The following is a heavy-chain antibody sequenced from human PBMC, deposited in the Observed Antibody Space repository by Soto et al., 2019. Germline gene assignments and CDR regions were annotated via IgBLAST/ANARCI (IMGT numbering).Heavy chain of an antibody. CDR1: GFTLSNAW. Sequence: EVQLVEAGGGLVKPGGSSRLSSAASGFTLSNAWMTWVRQAPGKGREWVGRIKSKTDGGTTDYGAPVKRRFTISRGESSTTLYLQMNRLKNEVTAVYYCTALGRYDDSWGSYRQKWAGPWGQGTLVTVSS. CDR3: TALGRYDDSWGSYRQKWAGP. V-gene: IGHV3-15*01. J-gene: IGHJ5*02. D-gene: IGHD3-16*02. CDR2: IKSKTDGGTT.